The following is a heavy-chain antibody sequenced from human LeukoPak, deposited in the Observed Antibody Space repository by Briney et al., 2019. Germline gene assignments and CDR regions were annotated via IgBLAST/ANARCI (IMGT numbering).Heavy chain of an antibody. CDR3: ARGAPPQN. CDR2: VYYTGAS. CDR1: GASISSSSYY. J-gene: IGHJ4*02. Sequence: PSETLSLTCTVSGASISSSSYYWGWIRQPPGKGLEWIGSVYYTGASYYNPSLKSRVTISIDTSKNHFSLNLTSVTAADTAVYYCARGAPPQNWGQGALVTVSS. V-gene: IGHV4-39*07.